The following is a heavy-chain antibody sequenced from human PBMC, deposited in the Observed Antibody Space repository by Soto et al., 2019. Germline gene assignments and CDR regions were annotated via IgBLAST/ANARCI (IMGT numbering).Heavy chain of an antibody. D-gene: IGHD3-10*01. CDR2: IYYSGST. CDR3: ARARGHYYGSGSYGTFDY. CDR1: GGSISSYY. Sequence: QVQLQESGPGLVKPSGTLSLTCTVSGGSISSYYWTWIRQPPGKGLEWIGYIYYSGSTYYNPSLNIPVIISPDTSNTQFSLKPNSVTAADTAVYYCARARGHYYGSGSYGTFDYWGQGTLVTVSS. J-gene: IGHJ4*02. V-gene: IGHV4-59*08.